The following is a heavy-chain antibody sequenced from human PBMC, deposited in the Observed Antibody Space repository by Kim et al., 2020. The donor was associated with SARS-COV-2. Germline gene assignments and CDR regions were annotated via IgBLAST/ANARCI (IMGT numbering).Heavy chain of an antibody. CDR2: ISSSSSYI. D-gene: IGHD6-19*01. J-gene: IGHJ4*02. CDR3: ATMEGIAVAGTSLLSG. Sequence: GGSLRLSCAASGFTFSSYSMNWVRQAPGKGLEWVSSISSSSSYIYYADSVKGRFTISRDNAKNSLYLQMNSLRAEDTAVYYCATMEGIAVAGTSLLSGWGQGTLVTVSS. CDR1: GFTFSSYS. V-gene: IGHV3-21*01.